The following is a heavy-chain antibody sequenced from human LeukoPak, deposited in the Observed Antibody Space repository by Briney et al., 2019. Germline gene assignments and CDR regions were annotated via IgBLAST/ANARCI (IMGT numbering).Heavy chain of an antibody. J-gene: IGHJ4*02. Sequence: GGSLRLSCVASGFIFNNFRMDWVRQAPGKGLEWISYITKTSTSMYYADPVKGRFTISRDNGKNSLFLQMNSLRDADTAVYFCARGYDSGYYPPHLDYWGQGTLVTVSS. D-gene: IGHD3-22*01. CDR3: ARGYDSGYYPPHLDY. V-gene: IGHV3-48*02. CDR2: ITKTSTSM. CDR1: GFIFNNFR.